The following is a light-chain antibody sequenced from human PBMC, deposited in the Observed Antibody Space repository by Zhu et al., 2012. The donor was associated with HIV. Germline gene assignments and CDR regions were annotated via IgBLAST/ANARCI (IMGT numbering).Light chain of an antibody. Sequence: EIVMTQSPATLSLSPGERATLSCRASQSISSTYLAWYQQKPGQAPRLLIYGPSSRATGIPDRFSGSGSGTDFTLTISRLEPEDFAVYYCQQYNYSPRTFGQGPRWKS. CDR2: GPS. CDR1: QSISSTY. V-gene: IGKV3-20*01. J-gene: IGKJ1*01. CDR3: QQYNYSPRT.